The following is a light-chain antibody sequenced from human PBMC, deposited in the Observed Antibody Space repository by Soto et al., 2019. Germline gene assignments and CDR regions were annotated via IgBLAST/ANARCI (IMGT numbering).Light chain of an antibody. V-gene: IGKV3-11*01. Sequence: EIVLTQSPATLSLSPGERATLSCRASQSVSSYLAWYQQKPAQAPRLLIYDASNRATGIPARFSGSGSGTDFTLTISSLEPEDFAVYYCQHRSNWPWTFGQGTKVEIK. CDR3: QHRSNWPWT. J-gene: IGKJ1*01. CDR2: DAS. CDR1: QSVSSY.